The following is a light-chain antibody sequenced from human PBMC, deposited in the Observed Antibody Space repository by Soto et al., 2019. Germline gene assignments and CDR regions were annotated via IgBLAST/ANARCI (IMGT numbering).Light chain of an antibody. CDR1: LTIGDS. Sequence: DIQTTQSRSSLSPSVGDRVPITCRASLTIGDSLSWFQQKAGKAPKLLVYAASSLQSGVPSRFSGSGSGTDFTPTISSLQPQDFATYYCQQSYSTLGITFGQGTRLEIK. V-gene: IGKV1-39*01. CDR2: AAS. J-gene: IGKJ5*01. CDR3: QQSYSTLGIT.